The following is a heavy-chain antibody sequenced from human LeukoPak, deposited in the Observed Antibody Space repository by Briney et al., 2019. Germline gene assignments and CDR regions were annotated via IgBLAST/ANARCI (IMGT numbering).Heavy chain of an antibody. CDR1: GFTFSSNA. J-gene: IGHJ4*02. CDR3: ANGDYDSSGFFDY. Sequence: GGSLRLSCAASGFTFSSNAMSWVRQAPGKGLEWVSAISGSSSSTYYADSVKGRFTISRDNSKNTLYLQMNSLRAEDTAVYYCANGDYDSSGFFDYWGQGTLVTVSS. D-gene: IGHD3-22*01. V-gene: IGHV3-23*01. CDR2: ISGSSSST.